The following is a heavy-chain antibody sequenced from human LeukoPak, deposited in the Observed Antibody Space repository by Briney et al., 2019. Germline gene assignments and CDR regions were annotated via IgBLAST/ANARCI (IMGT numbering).Heavy chain of an antibody. CDR2: ISYDGSNK. J-gene: IGHJ4*02. D-gene: IGHD4-17*01. Sequence: GGSLRLSCAASGFTFSNCAMSWVRQAPEKGLEWVAVISYDGSNKYYADSVKGRFTISRDNSKNTLYLQMNSLRAEDTAVYYCARAERTGYGDYYYFDYWGQGTLVTVSS. CDR3: ARAERTGYGDYYYFDY. V-gene: IGHV3-30*04. CDR1: GFTFSNCA.